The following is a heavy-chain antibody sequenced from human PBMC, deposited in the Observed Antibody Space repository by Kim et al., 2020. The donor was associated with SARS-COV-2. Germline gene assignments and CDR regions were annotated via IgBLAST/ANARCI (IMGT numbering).Heavy chain of an antibody. Sequence: SETLSLTCTVSGGSISSYYWSWIRQPPGKGLEWIGYIYYSGSTNYNPSLKSRVTISVDTSKNQFSLKLSSVTAADTAVYYGARRHYYDSSGYYEYWGQG. J-gene: IGHJ4*02. V-gene: IGHV4-59*08. D-gene: IGHD3-22*01. CDR2: IYYSGST. CDR3: ARRHYYDSSGYYEY. CDR1: GGSISSYY.